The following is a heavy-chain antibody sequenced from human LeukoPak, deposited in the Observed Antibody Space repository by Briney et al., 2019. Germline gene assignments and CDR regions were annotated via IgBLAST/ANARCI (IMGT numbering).Heavy chain of an antibody. J-gene: IGHJ4*02. V-gene: IGHV3-23*01. CDR1: GFTFSSYA. Sequence: PGGSLRLSCAASGFTFSSYAMSWVRQAPGKGLEWVSAISGSGGSTYYADSVEGRFTISRDNSKNTLYLQMNSLRAEDTAVYYCAKDSLSAGYFDYWGQGTLVTVSS. CDR3: AKDSLSAGYFDY. CDR2: ISGSGGST. D-gene: IGHD6-19*01.